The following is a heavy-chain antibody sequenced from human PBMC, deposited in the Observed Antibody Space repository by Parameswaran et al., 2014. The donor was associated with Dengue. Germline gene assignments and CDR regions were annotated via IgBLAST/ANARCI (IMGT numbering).Heavy chain of an antibody. Sequence: ASETLSLTCTVSGGSISSGGYYWSWIRQHPGKGLEWIGYIYYSGSTYYNPSLKSRVTISVDTSKNQFSLKLSSVTAADTAVYYCARTYGDEYYYYYGTTSGAEGTTVTVSS. J-gene: IGHJ6*02. CDR2: IYYSGST. CDR1: GGSISSGGYY. CDR3: ARTYGDEYYYYYGTTS. D-gene: IGHD4-17*01. V-gene: IGHV4-31*03.